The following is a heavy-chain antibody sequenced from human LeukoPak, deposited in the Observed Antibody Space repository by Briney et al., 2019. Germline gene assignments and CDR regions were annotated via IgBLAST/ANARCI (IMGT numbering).Heavy chain of an antibody. D-gene: IGHD1-1*01. CDR1: GYTFTSYD. J-gene: IGHJ4*02. Sequence: ASVKVSCKASGYTFTSYDMHWVRQAPGQGLEWMGWINPNSGGTNYAQKFQGRVTMTRDTSISTAYMELSRLRSDDTAVHYCATYVGYNSSDFDYWGQGTLVTVSS. V-gene: IGHV1-2*02. CDR2: INPNSGGT. CDR3: ATYVGYNSSDFDY.